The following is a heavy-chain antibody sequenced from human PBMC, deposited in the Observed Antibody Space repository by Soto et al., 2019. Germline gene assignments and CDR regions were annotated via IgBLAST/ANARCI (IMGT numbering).Heavy chain of an antibody. CDR3: ARFRYERPFDY. V-gene: IGHV3-30-3*01. CDR1: GLTFSRFS. D-gene: IGHD3-3*01. Sequence: GGSLRLSCAASGLTFSRFSMHRVRQAPGKGLEWVAVISYDGNNKYYADSVKGRFTISRDNSKNTLSLQMNSLRPEDTAVYYCARFRYERPFDYWGQGTLVTVSS. J-gene: IGHJ4*02. CDR2: ISYDGNNK.